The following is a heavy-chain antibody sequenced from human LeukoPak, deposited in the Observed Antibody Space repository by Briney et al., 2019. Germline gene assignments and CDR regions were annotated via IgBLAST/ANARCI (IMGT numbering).Heavy chain of an antibody. CDR2: IYTSGST. V-gene: IGHV4-4*07. CDR3: ARDPRRTAASHKLSSDYYMDV. D-gene: IGHD6-13*01. CDR1: GGSISSYY. Sequence: PSETLSLTCTVSGGSISSYYWSWIRQPAGKGLEWIGRIYTSGSTNYNPSLKSRVTMSVDTSKNQFSLKLSSVTAADTAVYYCARDPRRTAASHKLSSDYYMDVWGKGTTVTVSS. J-gene: IGHJ6*03.